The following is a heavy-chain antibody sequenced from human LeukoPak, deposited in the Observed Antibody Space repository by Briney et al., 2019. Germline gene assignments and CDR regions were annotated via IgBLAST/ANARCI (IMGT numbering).Heavy chain of an antibody. CDR1: GGSISSSSYY. J-gene: IGHJ6*02. D-gene: IGHD1-26*01. Sequence: SETLSLTCTVSGGSISSSSYYWGWIRQPPGKGLEWIGRIYYSGSTYYNPSLKSRVTISVDTSKNQFSLKLSSVTAADTAVYYWARVGERLYPTYYYYGMDVWGQGTTVTVSS. CDR3: ARVGERLYPTYYYYGMDV. V-gene: IGHV4-39*07. CDR2: IYYSGST.